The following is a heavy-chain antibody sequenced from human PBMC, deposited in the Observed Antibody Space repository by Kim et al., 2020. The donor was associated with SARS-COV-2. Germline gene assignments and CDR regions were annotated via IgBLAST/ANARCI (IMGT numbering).Heavy chain of an antibody. J-gene: IGHJ1*01. V-gene: IGHV3-23*01. CDR2: ISGSGGST. D-gene: IGHD3-22*01. CDR1: GFTFSSYA. CDR3: AKDPSGWTMIGERGYFQH. Sequence: GGSLRLSCAASGFTFSSYAMSWVRQAPGKGLEWVSAISGSGGSTYYADSVKGRFTISRDNSKNTLYLQMNSLRAEDTAVYYCAKDPSGWTMIGERGYFQHWGQGTLVTVSS.